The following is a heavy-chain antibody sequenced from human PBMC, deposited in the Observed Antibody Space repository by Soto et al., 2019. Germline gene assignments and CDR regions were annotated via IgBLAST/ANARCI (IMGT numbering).Heavy chain of an antibody. D-gene: IGHD3-3*01. CDR2: ISGSGGST. Sequence: EVQLLESGGGLVQPGGSLRLSCAASGFTFSSYAMSWVRQAPGKGLEWVSAISGSGGSTYYADSVKGRFTISRDNSKNTLYLQMNSLRAEDTAVYYCAKGPITIFGVVLPTSHYWGQGTPVTVSS. J-gene: IGHJ4*02. CDR3: AKGPITIFGVVLPTSHY. V-gene: IGHV3-23*01. CDR1: GFTFSSYA.